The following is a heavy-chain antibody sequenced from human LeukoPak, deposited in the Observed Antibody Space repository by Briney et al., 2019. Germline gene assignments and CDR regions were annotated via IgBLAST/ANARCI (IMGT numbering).Heavy chain of an antibody. CDR3: ARAGRWVRAFDI. J-gene: IGHJ3*02. D-gene: IGHD4-23*01. Sequence: ASVKLSCKASGGTFSSYAISWVRQAPGQGLEWMGGIIPIFGTANYAQKFQGRVTITADESTSTAYMELSSLRSEDTAVYYCARAGRWVRAFDIWGQGTMVTVSS. CDR2: IIPIFGTA. CDR1: GGTFSSYA. V-gene: IGHV1-69*13.